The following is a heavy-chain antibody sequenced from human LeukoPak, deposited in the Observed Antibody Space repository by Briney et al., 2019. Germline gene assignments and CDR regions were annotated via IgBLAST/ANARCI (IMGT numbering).Heavy chain of an antibody. CDR2: INSVGSTT. CDR1: GFTFSTSW. D-gene: IGHD5-18*01. V-gene: IGHV3-74*01. Sequence: PGGSLRLSCAASGFTFSTSWMHWVRQAPGQGLVWVSRINSVGSTTNYADSVKGRFTVSRDNAKNTLFLQMNSLRAEDTAIYSCVRENRGYNYGYFDYWDQGTLVTVSS. J-gene: IGHJ4*02. CDR3: VRENRGYNYGYFDY.